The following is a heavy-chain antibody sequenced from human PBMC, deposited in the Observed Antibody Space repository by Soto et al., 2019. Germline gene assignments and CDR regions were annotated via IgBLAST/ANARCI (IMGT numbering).Heavy chain of an antibody. V-gene: IGHV6-1*01. CDR3: ASSKGYCSGGSCYHFDY. CDR1: GDSASSNSAA. CDR2: TYYRSKWYN. J-gene: IGHJ4*02. Sequence: QTLSLTCAISGDSASSNSAAWNWIRQSPSRGLEWLGRTYYRSKWYNDYAVSVKSRITINPDTSKNQFSLQLNSVTPEDTAVYYCASSKGYCSGGSCYHFDYWGQGTLVTVSS. D-gene: IGHD2-15*01.